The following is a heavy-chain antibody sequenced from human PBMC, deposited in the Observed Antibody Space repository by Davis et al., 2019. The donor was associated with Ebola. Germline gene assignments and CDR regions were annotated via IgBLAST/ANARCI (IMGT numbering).Heavy chain of an antibody. D-gene: IGHD3-22*01. CDR2: ISSSGSTI. CDR3: VKDRSGGLGGYLFGMDV. J-gene: IGHJ6*04. CDR1: GFTFSDYY. Sequence: GESLKISCAASGFTFSDYYMSWIRQAPGKGLEWVSYISSSGSTIYYADSVKGRFTISRDNAKNSLYLQMNSLRAEDTALYYCVKDRSGGLGGYLFGMDVWGKGTSVTVSS. V-gene: IGHV3-11*01.